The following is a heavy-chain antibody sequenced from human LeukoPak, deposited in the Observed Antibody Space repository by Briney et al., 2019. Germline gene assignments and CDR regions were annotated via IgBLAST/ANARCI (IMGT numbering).Heavy chain of an antibody. D-gene: IGHD3-22*01. CDR1: DGSINTYF. CDR2: ISTSGGT. CDR3: ARDGSSFDGSGSFDAFDV. J-gene: IGHJ3*01. V-gene: IGHV4-59*01. Sequence: PSETLSLTCTVSDGSINTYFWSWIRQAPGKGLEWIAFISTSGGTKHNPSLKSRVTISVDTSKNQFSLKLTSLTAADTALYFCARDGSSFDGSGSFDAFDVWGRGTMVIVSS.